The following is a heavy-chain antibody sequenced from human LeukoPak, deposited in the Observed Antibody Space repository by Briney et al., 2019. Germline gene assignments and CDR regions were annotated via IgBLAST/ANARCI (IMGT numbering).Heavy chain of an antibody. CDR1: GGSISSYY. J-gene: IGHJ4*02. CDR2: IYYSGST. D-gene: IGHD5-18*01. CDR3: ARAGYSYMYYFDY. Sequence: PAETLSLTCTVSGGSISSYYWSWIRQPPGKGLEWIGYIYYSGSTNYNPSLKSRVTISVDTSKNQFSLKLSSVTAADMAVYYCARAGYSYMYYFDYWGQGTLVTVPS. V-gene: IGHV4-59*01.